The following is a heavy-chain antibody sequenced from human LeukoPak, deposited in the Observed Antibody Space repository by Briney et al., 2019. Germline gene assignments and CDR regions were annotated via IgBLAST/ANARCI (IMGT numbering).Heavy chain of an antibody. CDR2: IYFSGSS. D-gene: IGHD5-24*01. CDR3: ARHLRSGYNLLDY. V-gene: IGHV4-59*08. CDR1: GGSMSNYY. J-gene: IGHJ4*02. Sequence: PSETLSLTCTVSGGSMSNYYWSWIRQPPGKGLEWIGYIYFSGSSNYNPSLKSRVTMSVDTSKNQFSLKLSSLTAADTAVYYCARHLRSGYNLLDYWGQGNLVNVSS.